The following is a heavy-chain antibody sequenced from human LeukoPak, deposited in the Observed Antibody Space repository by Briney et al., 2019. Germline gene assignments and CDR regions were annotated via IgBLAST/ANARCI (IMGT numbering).Heavy chain of an antibody. CDR1: GFTFSSYT. D-gene: IGHD6-13*01. Sequence: GGSLRLSCAASGFTFSSYTMNWVRQAPGKGLEWVAAISSNSRDIFYADSVKGRFSISRDNTHNSLYLQMNSLRAEDTAVYYCARDGSSSSWYLYYYYYYYMDVWGKGTTVTVSS. J-gene: IGHJ6*03. CDR2: ISSNSRDI. V-gene: IGHV3-21*01. CDR3: ARDGSSSSWYLYYYYYYYMDV.